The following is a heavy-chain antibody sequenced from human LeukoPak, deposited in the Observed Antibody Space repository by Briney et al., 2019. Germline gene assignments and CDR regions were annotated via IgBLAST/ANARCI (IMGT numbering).Heavy chain of an antibody. V-gene: IGHV1-69*04. CDR1: GGTFSSYA. Sequence: SVKVSCKASGGTFSSYAISWVRQAPGQGLEWMGRIIPILGIANYAQEFQGRVTITADKSTSTAYMELSSLRSEDTAVYYCAPSGYDSSPFDYWGQGTLVTVSS. CDR3: APSGYDSSPFDY. J-gene: IGHJ4*02. D-gene: IGHD5-12*01. CDR2: IIPILGIA.